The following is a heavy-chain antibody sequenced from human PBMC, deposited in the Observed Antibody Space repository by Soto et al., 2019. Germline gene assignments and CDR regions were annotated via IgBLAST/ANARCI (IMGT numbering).Heavy chain of an antibody. CDR3: GRDGVRKRGYSYGESKCDY. J-gene: IGHJ4*02. CDR1: GYTFTTYG. V-gene: IGHV1-18*01. Sequence: ASVKVSCKASGYTFTTYGITWVRQAPGQGLEWMGWISAYNGNTNYAQKDQGRVTMTKDTSTSTAYMEMRSQKSDDTAVYYCGRDGVRKRGYSYGESKCDYWGQGTLVTVSS. CDR2: ISAYNGNT. D-gene: IGHD5-18*01.